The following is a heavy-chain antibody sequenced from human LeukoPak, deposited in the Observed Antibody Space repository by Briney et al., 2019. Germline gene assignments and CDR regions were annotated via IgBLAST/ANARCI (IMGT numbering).Heavy chain of an antibody. CDR3: AREARATPGF. CDR1: GFRFSGHY. V-gene: IGHV3-11*01. D-gene: IGHD1-26*01. Sequence: PGGSLRLSCAASGFRFSGHYMSWTRQAPGKGLEWISYITNSGDFVNYADSVKGRFTISRDNAKNSLYLQMNSLRAEDTAVYYCAREARATPGFWGQGTVVTVSS. CDR2: ITNSGDFV. J-gene: IGHJ4*02.